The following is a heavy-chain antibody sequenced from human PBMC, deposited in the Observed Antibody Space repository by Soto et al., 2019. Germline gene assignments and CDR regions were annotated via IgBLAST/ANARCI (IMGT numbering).Heavy chain of an antibody. J-gene: IGHJ5*02. CDR1: GFTFSSYW. Sequence: GGSLRLSCTASGFTFSSYWMIWVGQAPGKGLEWVAYIEQDGSDKFYVDSVRGRFTISRDNAKNSLYLQMNSLRPEDTAVYFCARVGRAAAAPDKWFDPRGQGTLVTVS. CDR3: ARVGRAAAAPDKWFDP. CDR2: IEQDGSDK. D-gene: IGHD6-13*01. V-gene: IGHV3-7*03.